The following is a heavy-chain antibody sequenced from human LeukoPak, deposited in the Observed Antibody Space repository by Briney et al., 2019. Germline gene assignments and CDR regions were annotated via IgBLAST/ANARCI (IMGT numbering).Heavy chain of an antibody. D-gene: IGHD1-7*01. CDR2: INPNSGGT. J-gene: IGHJ6*03. V-gene: IGHV1-2*02. Sequence: ASVKVSCKASGCTFTGYYMHWVRQAPGQGLEWMGWINPNSGGTNYAQKFQGRVTMTRDTSIRTAYMELSRLRSAGEPVYYRSRDRLELQYYYYYMDVWGKGTTVTVSS. CDR1: GCTFTGYY. CDR3: SRDRLELQYYYYYMDV.